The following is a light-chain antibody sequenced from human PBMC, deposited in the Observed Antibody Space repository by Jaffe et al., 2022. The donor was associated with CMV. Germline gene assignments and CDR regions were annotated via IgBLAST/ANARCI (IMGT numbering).Light chain of an antibody. Sequence: EIVLTQSPGTLSLSPGERATLSCRASQDVSSRYFAWYQQKPGQAPRLLIYGSSSRATGIPDRFSGSGSGTDFTLTINRLETEDFAVYYCQQYGSSPITFGGGTKVEIK. CDR1: QDVSSRY. CDR3: QQYGSSPIT. CDR2: GSS. J-gene: IGKJ4*01. V-gene: IGKV3-20*01.